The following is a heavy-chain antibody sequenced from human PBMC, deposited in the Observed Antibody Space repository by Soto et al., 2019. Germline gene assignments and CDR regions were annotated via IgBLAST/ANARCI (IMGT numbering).Heavy chain of an antibody. V-gene: IGHV4-31*03. CDR1: GGSISSGGYY. D-gene: IGHD5-18*01. CDR2: IYYSGST. Sequence: QVQLQESGPGLVKPSQTLSLTCTVSGGSISSGGYYWSWIRQHPGKGLEWIGYIYYSGSTYYNPSLKSRVTISVDTSKNQFSLKLSSVTAADTAVYYCAREVNVETAMVGYGMDVWGQGTTVTVSS. J-gene: IGHJ6*02. CDR3: AREVNVETAMVGYGMDV.